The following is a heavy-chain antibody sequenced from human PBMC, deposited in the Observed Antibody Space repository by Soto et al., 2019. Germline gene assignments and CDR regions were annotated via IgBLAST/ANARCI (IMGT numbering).Heavy chain of an antibody. J-gene: IGHJ6*03. CDR1: GYTFTSYD. CDR3: ARVPADYDFWSGYSIYYYYYYMDV. D-gene: IGHD3-3*01. V-gene: IGHV1-8*01. Sequence: ASVKVSCKASGYTFTSYDINWVRQATGQGLEWMGWMNPNSGNTGYAQKFQGRVTMTRNTSISTAYMELSSLRSEDTAVYYCARVPADYDFWSGYSIYYYYYYMDVWGKGTTVTVSS. CDR2: MNPNSGNT.